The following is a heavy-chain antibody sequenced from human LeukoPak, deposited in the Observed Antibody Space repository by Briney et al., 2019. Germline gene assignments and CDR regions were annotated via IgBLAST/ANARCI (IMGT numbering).Heavy chain of an antibody. CDR3: ATLGSLGYCSSTSCYAFDY. Sequence: GASVKVSCKASGYTFTRYYMHWVRQAPGQGLEWMGIINPSGGSTSYAQKFQGRVTMTRDTSTSTVYMELSSLRSEDTAVYYCATLGSLGYCSSTSCYAFDYWGQGTLVTVSS. CDR2: INPSGGST. J-gene: IGHJ4*02. V-gene: IGHV1-46*01. D-gene: IGHD2-2*01. CDR1: GYTFTRYY.